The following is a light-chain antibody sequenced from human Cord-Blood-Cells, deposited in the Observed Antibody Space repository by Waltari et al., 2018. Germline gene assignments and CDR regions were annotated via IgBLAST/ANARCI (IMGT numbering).Light chain of an antibody. CDR3: QVWDSSSDHPV. CDR2: DDS. V-gene: IGLV3-21*03. CDR1: NIGSKS. J-gene: IGLJ2*01. Sequence: SYVLTQPPSVSVAPGKTARITCGGTNIGSKSVHWYQQKPGQAPVLVVYDDSDRPSGSPGRCSGSNAGNTATLTISRVEAGDEADYYCQVWDSSSDHPVFGGGTKLTVL.